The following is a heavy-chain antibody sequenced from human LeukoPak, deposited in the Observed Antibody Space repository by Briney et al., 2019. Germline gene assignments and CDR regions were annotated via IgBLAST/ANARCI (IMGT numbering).Heavy chain of an antibody. CDR1: GYTFTGYY. J-gene: IGHJ4*02. D-gene: IGHD2-2*01. CDR2: ISASNGNT. Sequence: ASVKVSCKASGYTFTGYYMHWVRQAPGQGLEWMGWISASNGNTNYAQKLQGRVTMTTDTSTSTAYMELRSLRSDDTAVYYCARVPAGIVVVPAAGQKFDYWGQGTLVTVSS. CDR3: ARVPAGIVVVPAAGQKFDY. V-gene: IGHV1-18*04.